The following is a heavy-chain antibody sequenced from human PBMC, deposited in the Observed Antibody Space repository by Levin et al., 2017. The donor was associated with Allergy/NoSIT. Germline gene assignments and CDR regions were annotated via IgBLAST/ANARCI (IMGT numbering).Heavy chain of an antibody. CDR1: QFTVSSNY. V-gene: IGHV3-53*01. D-gene: IGHD3-10*01. Sequence: SCAASQFTVSSNYMSWVRQAPGKGLEWVSVIYSGGSTYYADSVKGRFTISRDNSKNTMYLQMNSLRAEDTAVYYCARAKPPITMIRGVTGLAWYYFDYWGQGTLVTVSS. CDR3: ARAKPPITMIRGVTGLAWYYFDY. CDR2: IYSGGST. J-gene: IGHJ4*02.